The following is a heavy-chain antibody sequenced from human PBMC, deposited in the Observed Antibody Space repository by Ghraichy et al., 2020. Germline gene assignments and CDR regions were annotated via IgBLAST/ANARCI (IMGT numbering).Heavy chain of an antibody. V-gene: IGHV3-23*01. J-gene: IGHJ4*02. Sequence: GESLNISCAASGFTFSSYAMSWVRQAPGKGLEWVSAISGSGGSTYYADSVKGRFTISRDNSKNTLYLQMNSLRAEDTAVYYCANPPGGAYYYDSSGHGDYWGQGTLVTVSS. CDR1: GFTFSSYA. CDR3: ANPPGGAYYYDSSGHGDY. D-gene: IGHD3-22*01. CDR2: ISGSGGST.